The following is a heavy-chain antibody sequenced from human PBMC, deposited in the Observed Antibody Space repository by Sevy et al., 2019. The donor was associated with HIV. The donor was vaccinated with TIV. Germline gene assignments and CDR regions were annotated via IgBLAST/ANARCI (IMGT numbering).Heavy chain of an antibody. CDR2: IYYNGHI. CDR3: AGENAWGRGYS. J-gene: IGHJ4*02. D-gene: IGHD1-26*01. CDR1: GGSITSLY. Sequence: SETLALTCTVSGGSITSLYWNWIRQPPGKGLEWIANIYYNGHINYNPSLKSRVTLSLDTSKNQFSLRLSSVTAADTAMYYCAGENAWGRGYSWGQGTLVTVSS. V-gene: IGHV4-59*08.